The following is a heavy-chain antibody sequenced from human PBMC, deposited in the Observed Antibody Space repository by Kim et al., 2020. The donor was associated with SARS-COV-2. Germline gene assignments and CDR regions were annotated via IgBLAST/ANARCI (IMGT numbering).Heavy chain of an antibody. CDR2: ISWNSGSI. Sequence: GGSLRHSCAASGFTFDDYAMHWVRQAPGKGLEWVSGISWNSGSIGYADSVKGRFTISRDNVKNSLYLQMNSLRAEDTALYYCAKAAYYDYIWGSYRFEYYYYYGMDVWGQGTTVTVSS. J-gene: IGHJ6*02. CDR3: AKAAYYDYIWGSYRFEYYYYYGMDV. CDR1: GFTFDDYA. D-gene: IGHD3-16*02. V-gene: IGHV3-9*01.